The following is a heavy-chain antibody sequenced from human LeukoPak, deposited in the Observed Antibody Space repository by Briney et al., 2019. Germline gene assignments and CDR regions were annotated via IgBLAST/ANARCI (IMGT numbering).Heavy chain of an antibody. Sequence: ASVKVSCKASGYTFTSYGISWVRQAPGQGLEWMGWISAYNGNTNYAQKFQGRVTMSTDTSTSTAYMQLRSLRSDDTAVYYCATVLPEGSSGSYWGQGTLVTVSS. J-gene: IGHJ4*02. CDR1: GYTFTSYG. CDR2: ISAYNGNT. V-gene: IGHV1-18*01. CDR3: ATVLPEGSSGSY. D-gene: IGHD6-25*01.